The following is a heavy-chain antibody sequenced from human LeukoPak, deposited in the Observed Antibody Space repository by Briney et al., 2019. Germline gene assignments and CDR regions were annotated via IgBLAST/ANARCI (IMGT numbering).Heavy chain of an antibody. V-gene: IGHV4-59*08. J-gene: IGHJ4*02. CDR2: IYYSGST. CDR1: GGSISSYY. Sequence: SETLSLTCTVSGGSISSYYWSWIRQPPGKGLEWIGYIYYSGSTNYNPSLKSRVTISVDTSKNQFSLKLSSVTAADTAVYYCASRAFWSGYYIYWGQGTLVTVSS. D-gene: IGHD3-3*01. CDR3: ASRAFWSGYYIY.